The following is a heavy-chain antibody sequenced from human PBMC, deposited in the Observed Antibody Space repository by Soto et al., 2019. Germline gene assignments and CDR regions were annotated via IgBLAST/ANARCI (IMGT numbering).Heavy chain of an antibody. Sequence: GGSLRLSCAASGFTFSSYSMNWVRQAPGKGLEWVSYISSSSSTIYYADSVKGRFTISRDNAKNSLYLQMNSLRAEDTAVYYCTSGDYGDYGIYYYYYMDVWGKGTTVTVSS. J-gene: IGHJ6*03. D-gene: IGHD4-17*01. CDR3: TSGDYGDYGIYYYYYMDV. CDR1: GFTFSSYS. CDR2: ISSSSSTI. V-gene: IGHV3-48*01.